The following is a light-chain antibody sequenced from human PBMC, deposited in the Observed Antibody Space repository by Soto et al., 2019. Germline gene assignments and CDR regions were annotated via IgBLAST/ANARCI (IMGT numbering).Light chain of an antibody. V-gene: IGLV2-8*01. CDR2: EVN. J-gene: IGLJ3*02. CDR1: SSDVGTHNY. Sequence: QSALTQPPSASGSPGQSVTISCTGTSSDVGTHNYVSWYQQNPGKAPKLMLYEVNKRPSGVPDRFSGSKSGTSASLAITGLQAEDEADYYCQSYDSSLSGSVFGGGTKLTVL. CDR3: QSYDSSLSGSV.